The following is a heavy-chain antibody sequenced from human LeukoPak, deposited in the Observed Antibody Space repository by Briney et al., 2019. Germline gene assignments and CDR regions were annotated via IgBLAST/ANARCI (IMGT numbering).Heavy chain of an antibody. CDR2: ISSSSSYI. V-gene: IGHV3-21*01. J-gene: IGHJ4*02. CDR3: ARDRSTSSNSIYYFDY. CDR1: GFTFSSYS. D-gene: IGHD2-2*01. Sequence: GGSLRLSCAASGFTFSSYSMNWVRQAPGKGLEWVSSISSSSSYIYYADSAKGRFTISGDNAKNSLYLQMNGLRAEDTAVYYCARDRSTSSNSIYYFDYWGQGTLVTVSS.